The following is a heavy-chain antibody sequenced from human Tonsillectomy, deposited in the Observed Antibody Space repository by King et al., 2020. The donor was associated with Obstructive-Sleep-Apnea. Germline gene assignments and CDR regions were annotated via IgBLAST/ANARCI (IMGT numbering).Heavy chain of an antibody. V-gene: IGHV4-39*07. J-gene: IGHJ4*02. CDR1: GGSISSSSYY. D-gene: IGHD3-22*01. Sequence: QLQESGPGLVKPSETLSLTCNVSGGSISSSSYYWGWIRQPPGKGLEWMGNIYYSGSTYYNPSLKSRVTISVDTSKNQLSPKLTSVTAADTAVYYCARVGGSSGYYGIYWGQGTLVTVSS. CDR3: ARVGGSSGYYGIY. CDR2: IYYSGST.